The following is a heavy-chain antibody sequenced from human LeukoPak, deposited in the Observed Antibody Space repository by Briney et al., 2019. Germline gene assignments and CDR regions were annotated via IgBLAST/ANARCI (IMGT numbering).Heavy chain of an antibody. J-gene: IGHJ4*02. CDR3: ARSIPYGTTWYGRSDY. CDR2: IKPDGTTK. V-gene: IGHV3-7*03. D-gene: IGHD6-13*01. CDR1: GFPFSSYS. Sequence: GESLRLSCAASGFPFSSYSMTWVRQAPGKGLEWVANIKPDGTTKFYVDSVKGRFTISRDNALNSLYLQMNSLRAEDTAIYYCARSIPYGTTWYGRSDYWGQGTLVTVSS.